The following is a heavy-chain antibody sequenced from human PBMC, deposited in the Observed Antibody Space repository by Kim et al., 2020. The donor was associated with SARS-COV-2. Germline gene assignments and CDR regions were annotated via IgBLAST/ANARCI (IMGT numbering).Heavy chain of an antibody. J-gene: IGHJ4*02. CDR3: ARYSCDIVVVPAAGGFDY. Sequence: KGRVTISRDNDKNSLYLQIISLRAEDTAVYYCARYSCDIVVVPAAGGFDYWGQGTLVTVSS. D-gene: IGHD2-2*01. V-gene: IGHV3-11*06.